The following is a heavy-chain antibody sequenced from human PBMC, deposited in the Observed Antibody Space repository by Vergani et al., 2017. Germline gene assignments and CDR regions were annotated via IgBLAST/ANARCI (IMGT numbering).Heavy chain of an antibody. D-gene: IGHD6-6*01. V-gene: IGHV3-9*02. CDR1: GFTSAGYD. CDR2: ISWNSNSI. CDR3: AKDLGTSSGGGWFDP. Sequence: EVQLEESGGGLVLPGRSLRLSCVASGFTSAGYDMHWVRQAPGEGLEWVSGISWNSNSIGYADSVKGRFTISRDNAKNSLYLQMNSLRAEDTALYYCAKDLGTSSGGGWFDPWGQGTLVTVSS. J-gene: IGHJ5*02.